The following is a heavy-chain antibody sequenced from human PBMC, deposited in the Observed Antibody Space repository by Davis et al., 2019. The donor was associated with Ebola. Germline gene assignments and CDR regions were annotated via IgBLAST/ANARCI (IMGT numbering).Heavy chain of an antibody. J-gene: IGHJ5*02. CDR3: ARDRDYYDTSAYHPRGWFDL. CDR1: GFTFSSYG. D-gene: IGHD3-22*01. CDR2: IRHDGSKR. Sequence: GESLKISCAASGFTFSSYGMHWVRQAPGEGLECVAVIRHDGSKRYYADSVKGRFTVSRDSSKNTLYLEMNSLRAEDTAVYYCARDRDYYDTSAYHPRGWFDLWGQGTLVTVSS. V-gene: IGHV3-33*01.